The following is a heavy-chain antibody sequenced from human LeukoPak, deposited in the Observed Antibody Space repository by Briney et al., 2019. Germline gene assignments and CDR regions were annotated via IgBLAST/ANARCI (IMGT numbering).Heavy chain of an antibody. V-gene: IGHV1-3*01. CDR1: GYTFTNYA. D-gene: IGHD6-6*01. CDR3: ARARGRVAARGFDY. Sequence: ASVKVSCKASGYTFTNYAIHWVRQAPGQGLEWMGWINAGNGNTYYSQKFQGRVTITRDTSASTASMELSSLRSEDTAVYYCARARGRVAARGFDYWGQGTLVTVSS. J-gene: IGHJ4*02. CDR2: INAGNGNT.